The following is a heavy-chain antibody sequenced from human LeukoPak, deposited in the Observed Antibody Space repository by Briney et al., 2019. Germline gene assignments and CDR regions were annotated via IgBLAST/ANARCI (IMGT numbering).Heavy chain of an antibody. CDR1: GLTFYDYA. Sequence: GGSLRLSCAVSGLTFYDYAMHWVRQAPEKGLEWVSGITWNSGTIAHADSVKGRFTISRDNAKNSLYLQVNSLRSEDTALYYCAAGAGIIRYWGQGTLVTVSS. CDR2: ITWNSGTI. V-gene: IGHV3-9*01. D-gene: IGHD3-10*01. J-gene: IGHJ4*02. CDR3: AAGAGIIRY.